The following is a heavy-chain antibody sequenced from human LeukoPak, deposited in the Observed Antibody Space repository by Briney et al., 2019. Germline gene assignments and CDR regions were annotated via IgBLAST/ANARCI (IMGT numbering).Heavy chain of an antibody. D-gene: IGHD6-19*01. V-gene: IGHV4-34*01. CDR3: ARGSGWYGLDY. J-gene: IGHJ4*02. CDR1: GGSFSGYY. Sequence: SETLSLTCAVYGGSFSGYYWIWIRQPPGKGLEWIGEINHSGSTNYNPSLKSRVTISVDTSKNQFSLKLRSVTAADTAVYYCARGSGWYGLDYWGQGTLVTVSS. CDR2: INHSGST.